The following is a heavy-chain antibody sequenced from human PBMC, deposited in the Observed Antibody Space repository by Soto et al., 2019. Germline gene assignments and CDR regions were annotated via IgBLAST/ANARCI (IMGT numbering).Heavy chain of an antibody. CDR2: IYPGDSDT. D-gene: IGHD2-15*01. V-gene: IGHV5-51*01. CDR3: ARHCSGGSCYSRFDP. J-gene: IGHJ5*02. CDR1: GYSFTSYW. Sequence: RGESLKISCKGFGYSFTSYWIGWVRQMPGKGLEWMGIIYPGDSDTRYSPSFQGQVTISADKSISTAYLQWSSLKASDTAMYYCARHCSGGSCYSRFDPWGQGTLVTVSS.